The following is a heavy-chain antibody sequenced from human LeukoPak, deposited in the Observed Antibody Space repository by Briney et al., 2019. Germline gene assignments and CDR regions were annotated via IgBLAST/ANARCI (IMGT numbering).Heavy chain of an antibody. V-gene: IGHV4-59*01. Sequence: SETLSLTCTVSGGSISSYYWSWIRQPPGKGLEWIGYIYYSGSTNYNPSLKSRVTISVDTSKNQFSLKLSSVTAADTAVYYSAASQLWYSSGWYYFDYWGQGTLVTVSS. D-gene: IGHD6-19*01. CDR3: AASQLWYSSGWYYFDY. CDR2: IYYSGST. J-gene: IGHJ4*02. CDR1: GGSISSYY.